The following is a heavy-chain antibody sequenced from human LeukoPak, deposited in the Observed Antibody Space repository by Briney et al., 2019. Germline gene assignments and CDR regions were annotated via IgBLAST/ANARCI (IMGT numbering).Heavy chain of an antibody. CDR1: GFTFSSYG. D-gene: IGHD5-12*01. J-gene: IGHJ6*02. CDR3: ARDSGYDLVYGMDV. Sequence: PGRSLRLSCAASGFTFSSYGMHWVRQAPGKGLEWVAIIWYDGSNKYYADSVKGRFTISRDNSKNTLYLQMSSLRTEDTAVYFCARDSGYDLVYGMDVWGQGTTVTVSS. CDR2: IWYDGSNK. V-gene: IGHV3-33*01.